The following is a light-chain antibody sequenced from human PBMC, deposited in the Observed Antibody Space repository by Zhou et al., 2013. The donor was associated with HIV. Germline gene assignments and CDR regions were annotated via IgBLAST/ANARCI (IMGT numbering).Light chain of an antibody. CDR3: QQLNTYPWT. Sequence: DIQLTQSPSSLSASVGDRVTITCRASQGTNNYVAWYQQKAGKAPKLLIYAATALQSGVPSRFSGSASGTEFTLTIRSLQPEDFATYYCQQLNTYPWTFGQGTRVDLK. J-gene: IGKJ1*01. CDR2: AAT. V-gene: IGKV1-9*01. CDR1: QGTNNY.